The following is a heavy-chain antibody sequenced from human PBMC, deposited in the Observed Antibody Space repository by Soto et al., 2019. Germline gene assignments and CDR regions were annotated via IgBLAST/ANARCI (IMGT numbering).Heavy chain of an antibody. CDR1: GFTFSSYE. Sequence: EVQLVESGGGLVQPGGSLRLSCAASGFTFSSYEMNWVRQAPGKGLEWVSYISSSGSTIYYADSVKGRLTISRDNAKNSLYLQMNSLRAEDTAVYYCQRSFDYGDYEGSDYWGQGALVTVSS. J-gene: IGHJ4*02. CDR3: QRSFDYGDYEGSDY. D-gene: IGHD4-17*01. V-gene: IGHV3-48*03. CDR2: ISSSGSTI.